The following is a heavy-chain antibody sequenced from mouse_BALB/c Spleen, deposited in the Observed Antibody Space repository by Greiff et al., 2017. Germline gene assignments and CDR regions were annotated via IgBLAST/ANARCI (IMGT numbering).Heavy chain of an antibody. Sequence: DVKLQESGPGLVKPSQSLSLTCTVTGYSITSDYAWNWIRQFPGNKLEWMGYISYSGSTSYNPSLKSRISITRDTSKNQFFLQLNSVTTEDTATYYCARRDDGYDYAMDYWGQGTSVTVSS. V-gene: IGHV3-2*02. CDR3: ARRDDGYDYAMDY. D-gene: IGHD2-3*01. CDR1: GYSITSDYA. J-gene: IGHJ4*01. CDR2: ISYSGST.